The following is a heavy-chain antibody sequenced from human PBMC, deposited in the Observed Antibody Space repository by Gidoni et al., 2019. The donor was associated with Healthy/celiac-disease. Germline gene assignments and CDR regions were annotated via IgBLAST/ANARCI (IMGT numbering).Heavy chain of an antibody. J-gene: IGHJ4*02. Sequence: QVQLVESGGGVVQPGRSLRLSCAASGFTFSSYAMHWVRQAPGKGLEWVAVISYDGSNKYYADSVKGRFTISRDNSKNTLYLQMNSLRAEDTAVYYCARDFYDILTGLVAYWGQGTLVTVSS. V-gene: IGHV3-30-3*01. CDR2: ISYDGSNK. CDR3: ARDFYDILTGLVAY. D-gene: IGHD3-9*01. CDR1: GFTFSSYA.